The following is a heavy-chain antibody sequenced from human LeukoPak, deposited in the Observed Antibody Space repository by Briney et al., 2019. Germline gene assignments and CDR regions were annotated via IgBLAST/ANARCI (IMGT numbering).Heavy chain of an antibody. D-gene: IGHD6-13*01. J-gene: IGHJ4*02. CDR3: ASPPSAAGTRILWYTLMN. CDR1: GGTFSSYA. V-gene: IGHV1-69*05. Sequence: GSSVKVSCKASGGTFSSYAISWVRQAPGQGLEWMGGIIPIFGTANYAQKFQGRVTITTDESTSTAYMELSSLRSEDTAVYYCASPPSAAGTRILWYTLMNWGQGTLVTVSS. CDR2: IIPIFGTA.